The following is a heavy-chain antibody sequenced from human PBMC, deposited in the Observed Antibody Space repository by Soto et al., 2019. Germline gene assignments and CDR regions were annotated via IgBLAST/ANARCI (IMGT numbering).Heavy chain of an antibody. CDR1: SGSLSNYY. D-gene: IGHD3-3*01. J-gene: IGHJ5*02. Sequence: PSETLSLTCSVSSGSLSNYYWSWIRQPPGKGLQWVGYIDDSGNTNYNPSLKSRVIISADTSKNQFSLKLSSVATADTAVYYCARTYYDFWSGYWRWFDPWGQGTLVTVS. CDR3: ARTYYDFWSGYWRWFDP. CDR2: IDDSGNT. V-gene: IGHV4-59*01.